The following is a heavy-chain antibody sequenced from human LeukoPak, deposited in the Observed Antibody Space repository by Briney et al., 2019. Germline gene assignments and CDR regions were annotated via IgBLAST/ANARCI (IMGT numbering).Heavy chain of an antibody. J-gene: IGHJ4*02. CDR3: AGWDGYSSSPDY. D-gene: IGHD6-13*01. Sequence: ASVKVSCKASGYSFTGYYMHWVRQAPGQGLEWMGWINPHSGDTGYAQKFQGRVTMTRDMSITTTYMELTRLRSDDTAFYYCAGWDGYSSSPDYWGQGSLVTVSS. CDR1: GYSFTGYY. V-gene: IGHV1-2*02. CDR2: INPHSGDT.